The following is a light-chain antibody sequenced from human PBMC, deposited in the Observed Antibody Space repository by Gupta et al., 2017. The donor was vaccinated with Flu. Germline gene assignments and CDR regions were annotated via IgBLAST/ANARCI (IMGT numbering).Light chain of an antibody. CDR1: SSDVGGHDY. V-gene: IGLV2-14*01. CDR2: DVT. CDR3: SSYTSGRNVV. Sequence: QSALTQPASVSGSPGQSITISCTGTSSDVGGHDYVSWYQQHPGKAPKLMIYDVTKRPSGVSNRFSGFKPGNTASLTISGLQAEDEADYYCSSYTSGRNVVFGGGTKLTVL. J-gene: IGLJ2*01.